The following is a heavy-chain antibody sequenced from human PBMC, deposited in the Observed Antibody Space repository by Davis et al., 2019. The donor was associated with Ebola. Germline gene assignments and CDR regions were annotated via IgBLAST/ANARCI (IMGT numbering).Heavy chain of an antibody. Sequence: TVSCKGSGYSFTSYWLSWVRQMPGKGLEWMGRIDPSDSYTNYSPSFQGHVTISADKSISTAYLQWSSLKASDTAMYYCARHPSHTPLYSSSYYYYYGMDVWGQGTTVTVSS. CDR1: GYSFTSYW. J-gene: IGHJ6*02. V-gene: IGHV5-10-1*01. D-gene: IGHD6-6*01. CDR2: IDPSDSYT. CDR3: ARHPSHTPLYSSSYYYYYGMDV.